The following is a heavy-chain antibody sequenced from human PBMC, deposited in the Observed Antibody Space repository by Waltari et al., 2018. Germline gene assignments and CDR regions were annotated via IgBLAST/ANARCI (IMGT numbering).Heavy chain of an antibody. CDR1: GGSISSSSYY. V-gene: IGHV4-39*01. D-gene: IGHD2-21*01. Sequence: QLQLQESGPGLVKPSETLSLTCTVSGGSISSSSYYWGWIRQPPGKGLEWIGSIYYSESTYYTPSLKSRVTISVDTSKNQFSLKLRSVTAADTAVYYCATGMKEAYGYYYYMDVWGKGTTVTVSS. CDR3: ATGMKEAYGYYYYMDV. J-gene: IGHJ6*03. CDR2: IYYSEST.